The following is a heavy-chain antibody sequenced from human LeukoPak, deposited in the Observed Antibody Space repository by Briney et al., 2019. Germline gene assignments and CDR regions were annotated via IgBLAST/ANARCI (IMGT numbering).Heavy chain of an antibody. CDR3: ARGGWTPWFDP. CDR2: IYYSGST. D-gene: IGHD2-15*01. Sequence: PSETLSPTCTVSGGSISSHYWSWIRQPPGKGLEWIGYIYYSGSTNYNPSLKSRVTISVDTSKNRFSLKLSSVTAADTAVYYCARGGWTPWFDPWGQGTLVTVSS. CDR1: GGSISSHY. J-gene: IGHJ5*02. V-gene: IGHV4-59*11.